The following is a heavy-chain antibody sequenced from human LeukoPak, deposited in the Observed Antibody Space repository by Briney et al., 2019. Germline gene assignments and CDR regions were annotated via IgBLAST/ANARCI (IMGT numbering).Heavy chain of an antibody. CDR2: ISTNGETT. V-gene: IGHV3-23*01. D-gene: IGHD2-15*01. CDR1: GIIYTHYG. CDR3: ARQLGYCSCGGCYFDY. Sequence: GGSLRLSCAPSGIIYTHYGMPWLRQATGKGLEWVSSISTNGETTYYAHSVKGRLTISRDNSKNTLYLQMNDLRGDDAAVYYCARQLGYCSCGGCYFDYWGQGTLITVSS. J-gene: IGHJ4*01.